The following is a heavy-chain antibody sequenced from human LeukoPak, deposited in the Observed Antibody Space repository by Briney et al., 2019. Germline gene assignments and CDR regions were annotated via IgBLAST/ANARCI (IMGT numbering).Heavy chain of an antibody. CDR1: GYTFTSHG. CDR3: ARDIVGDMDGDY. V-gene: IGHV1-18*01. CDR2: ISAYNGNT. J-gene: IGHJ4*02. D-gene: IGHD1-26*01. Sequence: ASVKVSCKASGYTFTSHGISWVRQAPGQGLDWMGWISAYNGNTNYAQKLQGRVTMTTDTSTGTAYMELRSLRSDDTAVYYCARDIVGDMDGDYWGQGTLLTVSS.